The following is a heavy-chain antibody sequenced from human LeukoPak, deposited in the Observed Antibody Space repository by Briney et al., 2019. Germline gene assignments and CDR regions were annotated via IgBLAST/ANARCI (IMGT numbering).Heavy chain of an antibody. CDR1: GFTFSSYA. D-gene: IGHD2-15*01. CDR3: AKDPRGYCSGGSCYSGGYFQH. J-gene: IGHJ1*01. V-gene: IGHV3-23*01. Sequence: GGSLRLSCAASGFTFSSYAMSWVRQAPGKGLEWVSAISGSGGSTYYADSVKGRFTISRDNSKNTLYLQMNSLRAEDTAVYYCAKDPRGYCSGGSCYSGGYFQHWGQGTLVTVSS. CDR2: ISGSGGST.